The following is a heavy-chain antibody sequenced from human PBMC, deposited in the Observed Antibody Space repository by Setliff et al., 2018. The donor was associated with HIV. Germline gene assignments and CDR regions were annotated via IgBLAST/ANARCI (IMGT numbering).Heavy chain of an antibody. CDR1: GYSFTNYW. J-gene: IGHJ6*03. Sequence: GESLKLSCKGSGYSFTNYWIGWVRQVPGKGLEWMGIIYPADSDTRYSPSFQGQVTISADKSISTAYLQWSSLRASDTAVYYCSRASDPSHRMPPTNYYYYMDVWGKGTKVTVSS. V-gene: IGHV5-51*01. CDR3: SRASDPSHRMPPTNYYYYMDV. CDR2: IYPADSDT. D-gene: IGHD2-2*01.